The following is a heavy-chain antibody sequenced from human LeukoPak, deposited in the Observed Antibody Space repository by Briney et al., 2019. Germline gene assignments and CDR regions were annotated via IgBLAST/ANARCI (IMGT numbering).Heavy chain of an antibody. Sequence: GSPVKVSCKASGGTFSSYAISWVRQAPGQGLEWMGRIIPILGIANYAQKFQGRVTITADKSTSTAYMELSSLRSEDTAVYYCARYYSGSYYEDYWGQGTLVTVSS. CDR2: IIPILGIA. D-gene: IGHD1-26*01. V-gene: IGHV1-69*04. CDR3: ARYYSGSYYEDY. CDR1: GGTFSSYA. J-gene: IGHJ4*02.